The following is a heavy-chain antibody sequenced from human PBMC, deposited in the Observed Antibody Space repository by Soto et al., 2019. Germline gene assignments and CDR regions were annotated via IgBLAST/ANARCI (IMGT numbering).Heavy chain of an antibody. CDR2: ISASGGST. CDR1: GFTFNNYA. J-gene: IGHJ4*02. CDR3: VKTRLVGGFDY. Sequence: EVQLLDSGGGLVQPGGSLRLSCAASGFTFNNYAMSWVRQAPGKGLEWVSSISASGGSTNYADSVKGRFTISRDNSENTVYLQMNSLRAEDTAVYYCVKTRLVGGFDYWGQGSLVTVSS. D-gene: IGHD2-8*02. V-gene: IGHV3-23*01.